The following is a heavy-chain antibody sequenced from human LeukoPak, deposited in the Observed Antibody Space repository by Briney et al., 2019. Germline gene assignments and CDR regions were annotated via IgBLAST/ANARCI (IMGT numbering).Heavy chain of an antibody. V-gene: IGHV4-31*03. CDR2: IYYSGST. D-gene: IGHD6-13*01. CDR1: GGSISSGGYY. J-gene: IGHJ5*02. Sequence: PSETLSLTCTVSGGSISSGGYYWSWIRQHPGKGLERIGYIYYSGSTYYNPSLKSRVTISVDTSKNQFSLKLSSVTAADTAVYYCARELRGGIAAAPGWFDPWGQGTLVTVSS. CDR3: ARELRGGIAAAPGWFDP.